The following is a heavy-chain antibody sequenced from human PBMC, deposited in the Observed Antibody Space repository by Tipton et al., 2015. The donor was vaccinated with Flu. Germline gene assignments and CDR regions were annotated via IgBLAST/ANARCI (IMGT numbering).Heavy chain of an antibody. CDR2: VSRTGST. CDR3: ARMRARDCTNGVCYLWYFDL. CDR1: GDSISSDFY. V-gene: IGHV4-38-2*01. D-gene: IGHD2-8*01. J-gene: IGHJ2*01. Sequence: TLSLTCAVSGDSISSDFYWAWIRQFPGKGLEWIGTVSRTGSTIYNPSLKSRVTISVDTSKNQFSLKLTSVTAADTAVYYCARMRARDCTNGVCYLWYFDLWGRGTLVTVSS.